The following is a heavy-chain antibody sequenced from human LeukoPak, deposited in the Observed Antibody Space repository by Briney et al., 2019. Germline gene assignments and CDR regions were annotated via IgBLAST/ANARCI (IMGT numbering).Heavy chain of an antibody. V-gene: IGHV3-48*03. D-gene: IGHD5-18*01. Sequence: GGSLRLSCAASGFTFSSYDMNWVRQAPGKGLEGVSYISSSGNTIYYADSVKGRFTISRENAKNSLYPQMNSLRAEDTAVYYCARGIRQYSYGYGFDHWGQGTLVTVSS. CDR2: ISSSGNTI. J-gene: IGHJ4*02. CDR3: ARGIRQYSYGYGFDH. CDR1: GFTFSSYD.